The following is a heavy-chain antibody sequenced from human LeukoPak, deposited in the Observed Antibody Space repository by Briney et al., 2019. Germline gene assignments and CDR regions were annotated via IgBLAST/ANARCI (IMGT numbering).Heavy chain of an antibody. J-gene: IGHJ2*01. Sequence: GGSLRLSCAASGFTFSSIGMNGVCQAPGKGLDWVSAISGSGGSTYYADSVKGRFTISRDNSKDTLYLQMNSLRAEATAVYYCGIDQWDRGLANWPHALGARGTLVTVSS. V-gene: IGHV3-23*01. CDR2: ISGSGGST. CDR1: GFTFSSIG. CDR3: GIDQWDRGLANWPHAL. D-gene: IGHD1-26*01.